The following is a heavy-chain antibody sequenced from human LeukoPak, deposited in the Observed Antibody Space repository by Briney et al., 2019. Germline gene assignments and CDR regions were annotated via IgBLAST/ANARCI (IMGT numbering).Heavy chain of an antibody. CDR2: INTNTGNP. CDR3: ARGGYCSGGSCNLNWFDP. J-gene: IGHJ5*02. Sequence: GASVKVSCKASGYTFTSYAMNWVRQAPGQGLEWMGWINTNTGNPTYAQGFTGRFVFSLDTSVSTAYLQISSLKAEDTAVYYCARGGYCSGGSCNLNWFDPWGQGTLVTVSS. V-gene: IGHV7-4-1*02. CDR1: GYTFTSYA. D-gene: IGHD2-15*01.